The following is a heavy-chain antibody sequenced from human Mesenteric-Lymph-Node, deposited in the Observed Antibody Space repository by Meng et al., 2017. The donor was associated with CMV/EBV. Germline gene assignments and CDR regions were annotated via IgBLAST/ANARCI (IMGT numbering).Heavy chain of an antibody. V-gene: IGHV4-39*01. Sequence: GSLRLSCTVSGGSISSSSYYWGWIRQPPGKGLEWIGSIYYSGSTYYNPSLKSRVTISVDTSKNQFSLKLSSVTAADTAVYYCANLCSSSSCFDYWGREPWSPSPQ. CDR2: IYYSGST. CDR1: GGSISSSSYY. D-gene: IGHD6-6*01. CDR3: ANLCSSSSCFDY. J-gene: IGHJ4*02.